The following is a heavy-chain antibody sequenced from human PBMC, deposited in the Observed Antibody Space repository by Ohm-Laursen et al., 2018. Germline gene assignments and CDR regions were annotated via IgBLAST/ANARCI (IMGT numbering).Heavy chain of an antibody. J-gene: IGHJ4*02. CDR2: ISSSSSYI. D-gene: IGHD5-24*01. V-gene: IGHV3-21*01. CDR1: GFTFSSYS. Sequence: SLRLSCAASGFTFSSYSMNWVRQAPGKGLERVSSISSSSSYIYYADSVKGRFTISRDNAKNSLYLQMNSLRAEDTAVYYCARDGRRDGYNSGSYFDYWGQGTLVTVSS. CDR3: ARDGRRDGYNSGSYFDY.